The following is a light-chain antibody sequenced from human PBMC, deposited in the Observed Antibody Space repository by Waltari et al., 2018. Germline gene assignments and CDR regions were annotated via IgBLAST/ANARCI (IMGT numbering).Light chain of an antibody. J-gene: IGLJ2*01. Sequence: YDLAQPFSVSVSPGQTAPIPCQGDVLAEKYVRWFQQRPGQAPTLILYKDPERPSGIPERFSGSSSGSTVTLTIRGALLEDEADYHCHAAADNNWFFGGGTKLTVL. V-gene: IGLV3-27*01. CDR2: KDP. CDR1: VLAEKY. CDR3: HAAADNNWF.